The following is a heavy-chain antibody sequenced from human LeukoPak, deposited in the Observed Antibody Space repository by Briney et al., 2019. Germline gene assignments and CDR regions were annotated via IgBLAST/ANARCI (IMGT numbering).Heavy chain of an antibody. Sequence: ASVKVSCKASGYTFTSYGTSWVRQAPGQGLEWMGWISAYNGNTNYAQKLQGRVTMTTDTSTSTAYMELRSLRSDDTAVYYCARKGSSWYGGLYYFDYWGQGTLVTVSS. CDR3: ARKGSSWYGGLYYFDY. V-gene: IGHV1-18*01. CDR2: ISAYNGNT. CDR1: GYTFTSYG. J-gene: IGHJ4*02. D-gene: IGHD6-13*01.